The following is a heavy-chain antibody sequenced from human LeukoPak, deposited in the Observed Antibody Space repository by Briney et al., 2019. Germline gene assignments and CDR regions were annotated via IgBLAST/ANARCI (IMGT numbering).Heavy chain of an antibody. J-gene: IGHJ4*02. Sequence: ASVKVSCKASGYTFTSYYMHWVRQAPGQGLEWMGIINPSGGSTSYAQKFQGRVTMTRDTSTSTVYMELSSLRSEDTAVYYCARDLGGYYDPKYYFDYWGQGTLVTVSS. CDR1: GYTFTSYY. CDR3: ARDLGGYYDPKYYFDY. V-gene: IGHV1-46*01. D-gene: IGHD3-22*01. CDR2: INPSGGST.